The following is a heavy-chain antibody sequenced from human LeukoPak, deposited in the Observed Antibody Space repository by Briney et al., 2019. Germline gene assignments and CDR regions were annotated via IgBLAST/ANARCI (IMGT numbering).Heavy chain of an antibody. CDR1: GGSISSNNW. V-gene: IGHV4-4*02. Sequence: PSETLSLTCAVSGGSISSNNWWSWVRQPPGKGLEWIGEIYHSGSTNYNPSLKNRVTISVDKSKKQFALKLSSVTAADTAVYYCATNSIGYCSGGSCYQVSDYWGQGTLVTVSS. CDR3: ATNSIGYCSGGSCYQVSDY. CDR2: IYHSGST. J-gene: IGHJ4*02. D-gene: IGHD2-15*01.